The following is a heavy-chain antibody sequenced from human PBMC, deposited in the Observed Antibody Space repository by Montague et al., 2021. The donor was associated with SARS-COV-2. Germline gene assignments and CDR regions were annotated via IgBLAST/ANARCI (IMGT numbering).Heavy chain of an antibody. D-gene: IGHD3/OR15-3a*01. CDR2: INQDETAK. CDR3: ARSPRGSGTGWLDY. Sequence: SLRLSCAASGFTSGDYQMTWVRQAPGKGLQWVANINQDETAKTYVDSVKGRFTISRDNAKNSLILQMNSLKDEDTAAYYCARSPRGSGTGWLDYWGQGTLVTVPS. CDR1: GFTSGDYQ. J-gene: IGHJ4*02. V-gene: IGHV3-7*01.